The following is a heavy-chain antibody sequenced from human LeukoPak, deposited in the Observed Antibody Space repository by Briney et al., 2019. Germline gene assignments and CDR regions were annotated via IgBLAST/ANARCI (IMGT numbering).Heavy chain of an antibody. J-gene: IGHJ4*02. CDR1: GFTLSSYA. Sequence: GGSLRLSCAASGFTLSSYAMSWVRKAPGKGLEWVSAISGSGGSTYYADSVKGRFTISRDNSKNTLYLQMNSLRAEDTAVYYCAKDRYSSGWYHDYWGQGTLVTVSS. D-gene: IGHD6-13*01. CDR2: ISGSGGST. CDR3: AKDRYSSGWYHDY. V-gene: IGHV3-23*01.